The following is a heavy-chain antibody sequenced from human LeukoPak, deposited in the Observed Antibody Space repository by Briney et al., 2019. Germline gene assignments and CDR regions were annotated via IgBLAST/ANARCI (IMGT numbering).Heavy chain of an antibody. Sequence: VASVKVSCKASGYTFTTYGISWVRQAPGQGLEWMGWISFYNGNTNYAQKLQGRVTVTTDTSTSTAYMELRSLRSDDTAVYYCARVGYDSSGRHRYAFDIWGQGTMVTVSS. J-gene: IGHJ3*02. CDR3: ARVGYDSSGRHRYAFDI. CDR2: ISFYNGNT. CDR1: GYTFTTYG. D-gene: IGHD3-22*01. V-gene: IGHV1-18*01.